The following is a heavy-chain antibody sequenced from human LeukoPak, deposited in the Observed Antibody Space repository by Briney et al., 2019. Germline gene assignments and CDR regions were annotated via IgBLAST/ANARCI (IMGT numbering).Heavy chain of an antibody. J-gene: IGHJ4*02. V-gene: IGHV3-74*01. D-gene: IGHD5-24*01. CDR1: EFAFRSYW. CDR2: INIDESVT. CDR3: VRRRDGNNKGFDY. Sequence: GGSLRLSCAASEFAFRSYWMHWVRQAPGKGLVWVSRINIDESVTTYADSVKGRFIISRDNAKNTVYLQMNSLRAEDTAVYFCVRRRDGNNKGFDYWGRGSLVTVSS.